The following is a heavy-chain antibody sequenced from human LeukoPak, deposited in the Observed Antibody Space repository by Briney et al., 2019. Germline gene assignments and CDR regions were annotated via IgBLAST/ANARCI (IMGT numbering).Heavy chain of an antibody. J-gene: IGHJ4*02. V-gene: IGHV4-59*08. CDR2: IYYSGST. CDR3: ARLSPSGYADLDY. Sequence: SETLSLTCTVSGGSISSYYWSWIRQPPGKGLEWIGYIYYSGSTNYNPSLKSRVTISVDTSKNQFSLKLSSVTAADTAVYYCARLSPSGYADLDYWGQGTLVTVSS. CDR1: GGSISSYY. D-gene: IGHD3-3*01.